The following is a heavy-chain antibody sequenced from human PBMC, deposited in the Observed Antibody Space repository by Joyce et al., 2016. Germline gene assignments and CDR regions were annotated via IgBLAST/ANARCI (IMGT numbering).Heavy chain of an antibody. CDR2: IWFDGTNK. CDR1: RFTFSDYG. CDR3: VRGRRGSPFYFEY. V-gene: IGHV3-33*01. Sequence: QAQLVESGGGVVQPGRSLRLSCTTSRFTFSDYGMHWVRPAPGKGLEWVALIWFDGTNKYYADSMKGRFTIARDNSKSTLYLQMNSLRSEDTAVYYCVRGRRGSPFYFEYWGQGTLVTVSS. J-gene: IGHJ4*02.